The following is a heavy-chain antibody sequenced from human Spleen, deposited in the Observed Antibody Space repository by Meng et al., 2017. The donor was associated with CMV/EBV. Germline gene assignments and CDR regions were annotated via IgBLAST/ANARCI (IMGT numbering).Heavy chain of an antibody. CDR2: IIPILGIA. CDR3: ARDGFALGYDFWSGYYRAWFDP. D-gene: IGHD3-3*01. V-gene: IGHV1-69*10. Sequence: YAIRGVRQAPGQGLEWMGGIIPILGIANYAQKFQGRVTITADKSTSTAYMELSSLRSEDTAVYYCARDGFALGYDFWSGYYRAWFDPWGQGTLVTVSS. J-gene: IGHJ5*02. CDR1: YA.